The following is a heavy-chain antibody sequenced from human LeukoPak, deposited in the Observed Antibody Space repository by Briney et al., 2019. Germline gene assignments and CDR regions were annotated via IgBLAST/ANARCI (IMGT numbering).Heavy chain of an antibody. V-gene: IGHV3-48*01. CDR2: ISSSSSTI. J-gene: IGHJ3*02. Sequence: GGSLRLSCAASGFTFSSCSMTWVRQAPGKGLEWVSYISSSSSTIYYADSVKGRFTISRDNSKNTLYLQMNSLRAEDTAVYYCARDFCSGGSCYPDAFDIWGQGTMVTVSS. D-gene: IGHD2-15*01. CDR3: ARDFCSGGSCYPDAFDI. CDR1: GFTFSSCS.